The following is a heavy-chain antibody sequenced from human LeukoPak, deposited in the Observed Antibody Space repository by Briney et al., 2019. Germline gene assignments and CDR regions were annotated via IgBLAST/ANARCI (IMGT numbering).Heavy chain of an antibody. CDR1: GGTFSSYA. CDR2: IIPIFGTA. V-gene: IGHV1-69*13. J-gene: IGHJ6*02. Sequence: SVKVSCKASGGTFSSYAISWVRQAPGQGLEWMGGIIPIFGTANYAQKFQGRVTITADESTSTAYMELSSLRSEDTAVYYCARGLDTAYGMDVWGQGTTVTVSS. D-gene: IGHD5-18*01. CDR3: ARGLDTAYGMDV.